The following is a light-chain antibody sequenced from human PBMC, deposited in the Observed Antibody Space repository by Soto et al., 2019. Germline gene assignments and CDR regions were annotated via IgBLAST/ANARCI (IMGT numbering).Light chain of an antibody. Sequence: DIQMTQSPSTLSASVGDRVTITCRASQSIGTWLAWYQQKPGKAPKLLIYKASSLESGVPSRFSGSGSGTEFTLTISTLQPDDFATYNCQQYNSYSPPVFGGGTKVEIK. J-gene: IGKJ4*01. CDR3: QQYNSYSPPV. CDR1: QSIGTW. V-gene: IGKV1-5*03. CDR2: KAS.